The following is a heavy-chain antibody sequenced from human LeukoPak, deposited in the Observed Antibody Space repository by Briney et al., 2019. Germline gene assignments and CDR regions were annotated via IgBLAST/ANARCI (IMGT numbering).Heavy chain of an antibody. CDR1: GFTFSSYG. Sequence: GGSLRLSCAASGFTFSSYGMNWVRQAPGKGLEWVSSISSSSSYIYYADSVKGRFTISRDNAKNSLYLQMNSLRAEDTAVYYCARDRYDFDSPGWFDPWGQGALVTVSS. CDR2: ISSSSSYI. D-gene: IGHD3/OR15-3a*01. J-gene: IGHJ5*02. CDR3: ARDRYDFDSPGWFDP. V-gene: IGHV3-21*01.